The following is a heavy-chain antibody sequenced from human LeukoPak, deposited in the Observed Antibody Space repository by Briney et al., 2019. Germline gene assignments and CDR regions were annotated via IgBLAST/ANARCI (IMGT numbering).Heavy chain of an antibody. J-gene: IGHJ4*02. D-gene: IGHD2-2*01. CDR3: AREDIVLVSAAKDY. Sequence: GASVKVSCKASGYTFTAYYMHWVRHAPGQGLEWMGLINPNSGVNNYAQKFKGRVNMTRDTSVSTAYMELRRLRSDDTAVYYCAREDIVLVSAAKDYWGQGTLVTVSS. CDR1: GYTFTAYY. V-gene: IGHV1-2*02. CDR2: INPNSGVN.